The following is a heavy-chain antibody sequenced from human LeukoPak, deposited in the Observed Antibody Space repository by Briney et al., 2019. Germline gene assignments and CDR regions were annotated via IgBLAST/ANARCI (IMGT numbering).Heavy chain of an antibody. J-gene: IGHJ5*02. V-gene: IGHV3-66*04. D-gene: IGHD6-13*01. CDR3: ASHLSGGSWYVANWFDP. CDR2: IYSGGST. CDR1: GFTVSSNY. Sequence: PGGSLRLSCAASGFTVSSNYMSWVRQAPGKGLEWVSVIYSGGSTYYADSVKGRFTISRDNSKNTLYLQMNSLRAEDTAVYYCASHLSGGSWYVANWFDPWGQGTLVTVSS.